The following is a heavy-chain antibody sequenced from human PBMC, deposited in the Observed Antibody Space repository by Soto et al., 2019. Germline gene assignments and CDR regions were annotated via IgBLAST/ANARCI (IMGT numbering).Heavy chain of an antibody. CDR3: ARLTTIITGAFDD. Sequence: PSETLSLTCTVSEASIGSGSYYWSWIRQYPGEGLVWIGHIYDSGRTYYNPSLESRVSISIDTSKNEFSLTLTSVTAADTAVYYCARLTTIITGAFDDWGLGTVVTVSS. V-gene: IGHV4-31*03. D-gene: IGHD7-27*01. CDR1: EASIGSGSYY. CDR2: IYDSGRT. J-gene: IGHJ4*02.